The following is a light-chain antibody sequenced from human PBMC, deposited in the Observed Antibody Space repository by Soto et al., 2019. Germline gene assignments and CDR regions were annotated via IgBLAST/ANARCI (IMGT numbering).Light chain of an antibody. J-gene: IGLJ3*02. CDR1: SSNIGAGYD. V-gene: IGLV1-40*01. CDR2: VNN. CDR3: QSYDTSLNWV. Sequence: QTVVTQPPSVSGAPGQRVTISCTGSSSNIGAGYDVHWYQHLPGTAPKLLILVNNNRPSGVPDRFSGSKSGSSASLAITGLQAEDEADYFCQSYDTSLNWVFGGGTKRTVL.